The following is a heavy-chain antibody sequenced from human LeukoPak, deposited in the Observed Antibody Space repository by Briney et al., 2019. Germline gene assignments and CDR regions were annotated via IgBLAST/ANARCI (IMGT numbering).Heavy chain of an antibody. CDR2: ISGSGGST. V-gene: IGHV3-23*01. CDR3: AKGLRQYSSSWYSPFDY. J-gene: IGHJ4*02. CDR1: GFTFSSYA. D-gene: IGHD6-13*01. Sequence: PGGSLRLSCAASGFTFSSYAMSWARQAPGKGLEWVSAISGSGGSTYYADSVKGRFTISRDNSKNTLYLQMNSLRAEDTAVYYCAKGLRQYSSSWYSPFDYWGQGTLVTVSS.